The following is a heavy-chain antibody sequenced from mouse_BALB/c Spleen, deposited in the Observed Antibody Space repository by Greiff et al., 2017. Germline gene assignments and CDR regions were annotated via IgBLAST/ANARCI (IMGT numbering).Heavy chain of an antibody. CDR2: ISSGGST. CDR3: ARSAYYGNYFDY. Sequence: DVKLVESGGGLVKPGGSLKLSCAASGFTFSSYAMSWVRQTPEKRLEWVASISSGGSTYYPDSVKGRFTISRDNPKNTLFLQMTSLRSEDTAMYYCARSAYYGNYFDYWGQGTTLTVSS. CDR1: GFTFSSYA. V-gene: IGHV5-6-5*01. D-gene: IGHD2-10*01. J-gene: IGHJ2*01.